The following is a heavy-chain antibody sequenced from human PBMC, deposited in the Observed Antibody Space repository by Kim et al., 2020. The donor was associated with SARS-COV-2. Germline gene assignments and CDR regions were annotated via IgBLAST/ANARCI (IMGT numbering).Heavy chain of an antibody. Sequence: GGSLRLSCVASGFPFSVYGMHWVRQAPDKGLEWVAIIWYNGNNIDYADSVKGRFTISRDNYKSTLYLQMDNLRAEDTAIYYCARDLRKGSYFDYWGQGTPVTVSS. D-gene: IGHD3-3*01. CDR3: ARDLRKGSYFDY. J-gene: IGHJ4*02. CDR2: IWYNGNNI. CDR1: GFPFSVYG. V-gene: IGHV3-33*01.